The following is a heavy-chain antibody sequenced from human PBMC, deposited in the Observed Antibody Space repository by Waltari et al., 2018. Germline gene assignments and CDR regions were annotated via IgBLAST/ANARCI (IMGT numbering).Heavy chain of an antibody. V-gene: IGHV5-51*03. Sequence: EVKLVQSGAEAKKPGESLKISCKSYGYRFNYDWNIWVRQKPGKGLEWMVLIWPNDSETRYSPAFEGQVTMSVDKSTGTAYLQWRSLKASDSAIYYCARRSPIYDPYGMDVWGPGTTVTVSS. D-gene: IGHD3-3*01. CDR3: ARRSPIYDPYGMDV. J-gene: IGHJ6*02. CDR2: IWPNDSET. CDR1: GYRFNYDW.